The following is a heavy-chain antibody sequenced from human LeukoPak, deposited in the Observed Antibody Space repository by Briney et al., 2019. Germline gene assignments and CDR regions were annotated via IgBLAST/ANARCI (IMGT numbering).Heavy chain of an antibody. J-gene: IGHJ4*02. CDR3: VSFYETY. CDR2: INSDGSWT. CDR1: GNYW. D-gene: IGHD2/OR15-2a*01. Sequence: PGGSLRLSCAASGNYWMHWVRQAPGKGLVWVSHINSDGSWTSYADSVKGRFTISKDNAKNTVYLQMNSLRAADTAVYYCVSFYETYWGRGTLVPVSS. V-gene: IGHV3-74*01.